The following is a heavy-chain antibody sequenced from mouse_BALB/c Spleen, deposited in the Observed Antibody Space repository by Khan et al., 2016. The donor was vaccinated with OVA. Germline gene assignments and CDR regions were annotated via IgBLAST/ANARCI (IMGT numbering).Heavy chain of an antibody. D-gene: IGHD3-1*01. CDR1: GYTFTNYW. J-gene: IGHJ1*01. CDR2: IYPGGTYT. V-gene: IGHV1-63*02. Sequence: QIQLVQSGAELIRPGTSVKISCKASGYTFTNYWLGWVKQRPGHGLEWIGDIYPGGTYTNYNEKFRGKATLTADTSSSTAYMQLSSPTSEDSAVYFCARWATWYFDVWGAGTTVTVSS. CDR3: ARWATWYFDV.